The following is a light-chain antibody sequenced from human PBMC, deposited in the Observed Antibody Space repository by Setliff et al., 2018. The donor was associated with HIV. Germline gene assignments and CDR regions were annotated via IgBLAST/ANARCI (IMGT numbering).Light chain of an antibody. Sequence: QSALTQPPSVSGAPGQRVTISCTGSRSNIGAGYGVQWYQQLPGTAPKLVMFGNSNRPSGVPDRFSDSKSGTSASLAISGLQAEDEADYYCQSYDSSLGGYVFGTGTKVTVL. CDR3: QSYDSSLGGYV. V-gene: IGLV1-40*01. CDR2: GNS. J-gene: IGLJ1*01. CDR1: RSNIGAGYG.